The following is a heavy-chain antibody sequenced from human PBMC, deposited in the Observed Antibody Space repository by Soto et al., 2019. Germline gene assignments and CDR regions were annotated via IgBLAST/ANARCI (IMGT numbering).Heavy chain of an antibody. J-gene: IGHJ4*02. CDR1: GGSISGYY. V-gene: IGHV4-59*08. Sequence: SETLSLTCTVSGGSISGYYWTWIRQPPGKGLEWVGYNYYTGSTNYNPSLKSRVTISVDTSKNQFSLELSSVTAADTAVYYCARRNGGGYYFDFWGQGTLVTVSS. CDR2: NYYTGST. CDR3: ARRNGGGYYFDF. D-gene: IGHD2-15*01.